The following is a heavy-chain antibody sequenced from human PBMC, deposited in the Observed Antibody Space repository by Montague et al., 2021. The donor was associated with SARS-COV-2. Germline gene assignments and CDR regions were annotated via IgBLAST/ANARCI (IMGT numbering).Heavy chain of an antibody. CDR1: GDSVWSNTAA. CDR2: TNYRSKWTS. CDR3: VRDTGSAQAGFDA. D-gene: IGHD4-17*01. Sequence: CAISGDSVWSNTAAWNWIRQFPSGGLEWLGRTNYRSKWTSDYATSVEGQISIDPDTSENQFFLHLRSVTPEDTGVYYCVRDTGSAQAGFDAWGQGTLVTVSS. V-gene: IGHV6-1*01. J-gene: IGHJ4*02.